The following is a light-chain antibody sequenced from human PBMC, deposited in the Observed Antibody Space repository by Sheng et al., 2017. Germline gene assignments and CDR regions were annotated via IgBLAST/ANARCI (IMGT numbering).Light chain of an antibody. Sequence: FMLTQPHSVSESPGKTVTISCTRNSGSIASNSVQWYQQCPGTSPTIVISEDNERPSGVPDRFSGSIDSSSNSASLTISGLRTEDAADYYCQSYDATNWVFGGGTKLTVL. CDR1: SGSIASNS. J-gene: IGLJ2*01. V-gene: IGLV6-57*01. CDR3: QSYDATNWV. CDR2: EDN.